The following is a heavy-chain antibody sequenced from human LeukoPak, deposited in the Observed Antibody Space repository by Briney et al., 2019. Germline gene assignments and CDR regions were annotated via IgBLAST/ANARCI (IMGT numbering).Heavy chain of an antibody. D-gene: IGHD3-22*01. CDR2: IYYTGSS. Sequence: SETLSLTCSVSGGAISSSDDYWGFVRQTPGKGLEWMGSIYYTGSSHYNPSLRSRVTISGDTSKNQFSLKLSSVTAADTAVYYCARGLIHYYDSSGYYYSAFDIWGQGTMVTVSS. J-gene: IGHJ3*02. V-gene: IGHV4-39*07. CDR1: GGAISSSDDY. CDR3: ARGLIHYYDSSGYYYSAFDI.